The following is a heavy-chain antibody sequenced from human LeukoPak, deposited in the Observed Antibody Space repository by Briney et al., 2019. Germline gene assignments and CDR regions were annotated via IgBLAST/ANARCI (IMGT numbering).Heavy chain of an antibody. V-gene: IGHV3-64D*06. J-gene: IGHJ4*02. CDR1: EFTFSSYA. D-gene: IGHD3-10*01. Sequence: GGPLRLSCTASEFTFSSYAMHWVRQAPGKGLEYVSAISSNGGSTYYADSVKGRFTISRDNSKNTLYLQMRSLRAEDTSLYYCGKGADKFGELLAFDYWGQGTLATVSS. CDR2: ISSNGGST. CDR3: GKGADKFGELLAFDY.